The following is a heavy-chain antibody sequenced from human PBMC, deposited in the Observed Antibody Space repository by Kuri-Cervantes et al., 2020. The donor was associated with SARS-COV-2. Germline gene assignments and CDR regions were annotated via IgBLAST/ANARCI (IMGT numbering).Heavy chain of an antibody. Sequence: GSLRLSCAVYGGSFSDYYWSWVRQPPGKGLEWIGEINHSGNTNYDPSLKSQVTISVDTSKNQFSLKLSSVTAADTAVYYCARVSHYDFWSGYYTPDAFDIWGQGTMVTVSS. CDR2: INHSGNT. V-gene: IGHV4-34*01. CDR1: GGSFSDYY. CDR3: ARVSHYDFWSGYYTPDAFDI. D-gene: IGHD3-3*01. J-gene: IGHJ3*02.